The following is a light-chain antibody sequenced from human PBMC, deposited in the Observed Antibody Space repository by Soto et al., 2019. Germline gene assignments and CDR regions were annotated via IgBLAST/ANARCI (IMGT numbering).Light chain of an antibody. J-gene: IGKJ1*01. CDR2: DVS. Sequence: DIQMTQSPSSLSASVGDRVTITCQASQDIRTYLHWYQQKPGKPPKVLINDVSTLQSWVPSRFSARGSGTHFVLSISGVQPEDIGTYYCQQYDSRLTWTFGQGTKLEIK. CDR3: QQYDSRLTWT. CDR1: QDIRTY. V-gene: IGKV1-33*01.